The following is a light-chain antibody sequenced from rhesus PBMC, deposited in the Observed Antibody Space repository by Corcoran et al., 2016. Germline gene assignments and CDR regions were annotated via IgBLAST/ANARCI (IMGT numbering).Light chain of an antibody. CDR2: KSS. J-gene: IGKJ2*01. Sequence: DSQMTQSPSSLSASVGDRVTITCRASENVNNYLNWYQQKPGKAPNLLIYKSSTLQSGVPSRFRGGGSGTDYTFTISSLLPEDVATYYCQHGYGTPYSFGQGTKVEIK. CDR1: ENVNNY. V-gene: IGKV1-74*01. CDR3: QHGYGTPYS.